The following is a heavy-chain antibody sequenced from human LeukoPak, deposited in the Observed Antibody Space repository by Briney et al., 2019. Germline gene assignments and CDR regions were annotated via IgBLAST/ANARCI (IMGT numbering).Heavy chain of an antibody. D-gene: IGHD5-12*01. CDR3: ARDVMATPNYYMDV. CDR2: ISSSNSTI. J-gene: IGHJ6*03. V-gene: IGHV3-48*04. CDR1: GSTFSSYS. Sequence: GGSLRLSCAASGSTFSSYSMNWVRQAPGKGLEWVSYISSSNSTIYYADSVKGRFTISRDNAKNSLYLQMNSLRAEDTAVYYCARDVMATPNYYMDVWGKGTTVTVSS.